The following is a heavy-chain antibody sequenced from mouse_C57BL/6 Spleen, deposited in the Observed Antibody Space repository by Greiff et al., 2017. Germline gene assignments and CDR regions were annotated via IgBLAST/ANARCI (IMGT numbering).Heavy chain of an antibody. CDR1: GYTFTDYY. Sequence: EVQLHQSGPELVKPGASVKISCKASGYTFTDYYMNWVKQSHGKSLEWIGDINPNNGGTSYNQKFKGKATLTVDKYSSTAYMERRSRTAENSAVSDCASSRTYYSNYDGFAYWGQGTLVTVSA. J-gene: IGHJ3*01. V-gene: IGHV1-26*01. CDR2: INPNNGGT. CDR3: ASSRTYYSNYDGFAY. D-gene: IGHD2-5*01.